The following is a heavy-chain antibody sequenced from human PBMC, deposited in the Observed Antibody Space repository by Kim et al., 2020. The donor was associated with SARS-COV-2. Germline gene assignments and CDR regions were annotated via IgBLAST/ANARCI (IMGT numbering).Heavy chain of an antibody. CDR2: INHSGST. Sequence: SETLSLTCAVYGGSFSGYYWSWIRQPPGKGLEWIGEINHSGSTNYNPSLKSRVTISVDTSKNQFSLKLSSVTAADTAVYYCARGGRVPKDFWSGYYHRPPHKNNWFDPWGQGTLVTVSS. D-gene: IGHD3-3*01. J-gene: IGHJ5*02. V-gene: IGHV4-34*01. CDR1: GGSFSGYY. CDR3: ARGGRVPKDFWSGYYHRPPHKNNWFDP.